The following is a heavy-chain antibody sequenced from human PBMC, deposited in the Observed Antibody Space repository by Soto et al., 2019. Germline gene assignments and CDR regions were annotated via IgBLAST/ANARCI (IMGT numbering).Heavy chain of an antibody. J-gene: IGHJ4*02. CDR2: INAGNGNT. CDR1: GYTFTSYA. D-gene: IGHD3-10*01. CDR3: ARNRGSLGRSDYYGSGSWGYFDA. Sequence: ASVKVSCKASGYTFTSYAMHWVRQAPGQRREWMGWINAGNGNTKYSQKCKGRVTITRDTSASTAYMELSSLRSEDTAVYYCARNRGSLGRSDYYGSGSWGYFDALGPGTLVTVSS. V-gene: IGHV1-3*01.